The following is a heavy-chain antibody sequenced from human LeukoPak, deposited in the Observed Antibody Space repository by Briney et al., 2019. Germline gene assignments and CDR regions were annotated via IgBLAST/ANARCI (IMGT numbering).Heavy chain of an antibody. CDR3: ARSDYYDSSGYYY. CDR2: INSDGSST. CDR1: GFTFSSYW. J-gene: IGHJ4*02. D-gene: IGHD3-22*01. Sequence: GGSLRLSCAASGFTFSSYWMHWVRQAPGKGLVWVSRINSDGSSTSYADSVKGRFTISRDNAKNSLYLQMNSLRAEDTAVYYCARSDYYDSSGYYYWGQGTLVTVSS. V-gene: IGHV3-74*01.